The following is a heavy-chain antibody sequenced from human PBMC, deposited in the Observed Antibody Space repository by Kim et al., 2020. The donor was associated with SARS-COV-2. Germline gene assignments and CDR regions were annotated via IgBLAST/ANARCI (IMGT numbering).Heavy chain of an antibody. CDR2: IFYSGTT. V-gene: IGHV4-39*01. Sequence: SETLSLTCTVSGGSVSSSSFYWGWIRQPPGKGLEWIGNIFYSGTTNYNPSLKSRVTISVDTSKNQFSLKLTSVAAADTAVYYCAKQRDCNSNSCYRHLD. CDR1: GGSVSSSSFY. CDR3: AKQRDCNSNSCYRHLD. J-gene: IGHJ4*01. D-gene: IGHD2-2*02.